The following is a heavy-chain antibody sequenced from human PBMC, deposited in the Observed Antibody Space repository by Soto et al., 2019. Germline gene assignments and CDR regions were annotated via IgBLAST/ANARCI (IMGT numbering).Heavy chain of an antibody. V-gene: IGHV4-31*03. J-gene: IGHJ5*02. Sequence: PSETLSLTCTVSGGSISSGGYYWSWIRQHPGKGLEWIGYIYYSGSTYYNPSLKSRVTISVDTSKNQFSLKLSSVTAADTAVYYCARGITIFGVVITGPTNWFDPWGQGTLVTVSS. CDR2: IYYSGST. CDR1: GGSISSGGYY. CDR3: ARGITIFGVVITGPTNWFDP. D-gene: IGHD3-3*01.